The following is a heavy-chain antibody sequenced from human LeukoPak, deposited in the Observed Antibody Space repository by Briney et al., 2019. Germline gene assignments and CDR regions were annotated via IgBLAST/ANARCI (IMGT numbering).Heavy chain of an antibody. CDR2: ISFDGGNK. Sequence: PGGSLRLSCAASGFTFSSYTMHWVRQAPGKGLEWVAVISFDGGNKYYVDSVKGRFTISRDKSKNTLYLQMNSLRAEDTAVYYCARDRFDPTVRYFDWSAGSHPNYYFDCWGQGTLVTVSS. D-gene: IGHD3-9*01. CDR1: GFTFSSYT. J-gene: IGHJ4*02. V-gene: IGHV3-30-3*01. CDR3: ARDRFDPTVRYFDWSAGSHPNYYFDC.